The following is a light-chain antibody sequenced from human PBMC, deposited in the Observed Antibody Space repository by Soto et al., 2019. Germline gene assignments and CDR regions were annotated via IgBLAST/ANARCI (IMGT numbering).Light chain of an antibody. CDR1: SSDVGSYNL. V-gene: IGLV2-14*02. J-gene: IGLJ1*01. CDR3: SSYTSSSSPFV. CDR2: EVS. Sequence: QSVLTQPASVSGSPGQSITISCTGTSSDVGSYNLVSWYQQHPGKAPKLMIYEVSNRPSGVSNRFSGSKSDNTASLTISGLQAEDEADYYCSSYTSSSSPFVFGTGTKVTVL.